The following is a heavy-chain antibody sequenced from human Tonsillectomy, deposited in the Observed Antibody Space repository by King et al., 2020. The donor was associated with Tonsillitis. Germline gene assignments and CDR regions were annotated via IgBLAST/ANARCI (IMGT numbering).Heavy chain of an antibody. CDR2: ILKDGSNK. V-gene: IGHV3-30*03. CDR1: GFTLSRYG. D-gene: IGHD1-14*01. CDR3: ETTGSIEALSDY. Sequence: VQLVESGGGVVQPGRSLRLSCAASGFTLSRYGMHWVRQAPGKGLEWVALILKDGSNKYYADSVKGRFTISRDISKNTLYLLMNSLRAEDTAVYYCETTGSIEALSDYWGKATLVTVSS. J-gene: IGHJ4*02.